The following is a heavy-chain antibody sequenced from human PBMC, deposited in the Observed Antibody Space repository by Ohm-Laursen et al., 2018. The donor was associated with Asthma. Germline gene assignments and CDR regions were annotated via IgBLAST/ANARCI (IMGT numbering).Heavy chain of an antibody. V-gene: IGHV3-33*01. Sequence: SLRLSCAASGFTFNSYGMHWVRQAPGKGLEWVAFIGNDEVNRGYADSVKGRFTISRDNSKNTLSLQMNSLRAEDTAVYYCAREQDCRSTTCYLGYYYYGMDVWGQGTTVTVSS. J-gene: IGHJ6*02. CDR1: GFTFNSYG. CDR3: AREQDCRSTTCYLGYYYYGMDV. D-gene: IGHD2-2*01. CDR2: IGNDEVNR.